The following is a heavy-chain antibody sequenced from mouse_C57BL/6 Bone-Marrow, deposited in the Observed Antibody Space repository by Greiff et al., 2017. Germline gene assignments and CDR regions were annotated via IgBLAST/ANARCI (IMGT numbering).Heavy chain of an antibody. V-gene: IGHV3-1*01. J-gene: IGHJ4*01. CDR3: ARGGPYYAMDY. CDR1: GYSITSGYD. CDR2: ISYSGST. D-gene: IGHD3-3*01. Sequence: VQLVESGPGMVKPSQSLSLTCTVTGYSITSGYDWHWIRHFPGNKLEWMGYISYSGSTNYNPSLKSRISITHDTSKNHFFLKLNSVTTEDTATYYCARGGPYYAMDYWGQGTSVTVSS.